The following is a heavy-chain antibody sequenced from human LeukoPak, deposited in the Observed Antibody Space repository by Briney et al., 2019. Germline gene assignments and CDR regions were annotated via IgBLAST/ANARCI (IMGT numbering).Heavy chain of an antibody. CDR2: IWYDGSNE. D-gene: IGHD4-17*01. Sequence: GRSLRLSCAASGFTFSSYGMHWVRQAPGKGLEWVALIWYDGSNEYYADSVKGRFTISRDSSKNTLYLQMNSLRAEDTAVYYCARGISAGGDYGDYVDYWGQGTLVTVSS. CDR1: GFTFSSYG. CDR3: ARGISAGGDYGDYVDY. V-gene: IGHV3-33*01. J-gene: IGHJ4*02.